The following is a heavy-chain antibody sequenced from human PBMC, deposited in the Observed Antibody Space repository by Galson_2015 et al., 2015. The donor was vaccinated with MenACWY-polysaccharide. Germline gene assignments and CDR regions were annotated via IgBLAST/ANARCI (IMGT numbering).Heavy chain of an antibody. Sequence: SLRLSCAASGFTFSSYVMTWVRQAPGKGLEWVSGVSGSGGTTDYADSVKGRFTISRDNSRSTVYLHMNSLRAEDTAVYYCATVPPAILGLNDYYYYGLEVWGQGTTVTVSS. V-gene: IGHV3-23*01. J-gene: IGHJ6*02. CDR1: GFTFSSYV. CDR3: ATVPPAILGLNDYYYYGLEV. D-gene: IGHD2-2*02. CDR2: VSGSGGTT.